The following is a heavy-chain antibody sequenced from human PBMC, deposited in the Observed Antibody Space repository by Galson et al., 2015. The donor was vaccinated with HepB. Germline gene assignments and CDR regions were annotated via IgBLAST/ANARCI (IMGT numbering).Heavy chain of an antibody. Sequence: SLRLSCAASGFTFSSYSMNWVRQAPGKGLEWVSSISSSSSYLYYADSVKVRFTISRDNAKNSLYLQMNSLRAEDTAVYYCARPMTTGFDYWGQGTLVTVSS. J-gene: IGHJ4*02. CDR3: ARPMTTGFDY. V-gene: IGHV3-21*01. CDR2: ISSSSSYL. D-gene: IGHD4-17*01. CDR1: GFTFSSYS.